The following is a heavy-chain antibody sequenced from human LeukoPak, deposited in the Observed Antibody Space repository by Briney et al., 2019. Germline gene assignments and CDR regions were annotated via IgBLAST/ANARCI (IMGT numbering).Heavy chain of an antibody. J-gene: IGHJ6*03. CDR1: GGTFSSYA. V-gene: IGHV1-69*13. CDR2: IIPIFGTA. CDR3: AWGIAARPDYYYYYYMDV. D-gene: IGHD6-6*01. Sequence: SVKVSCKASGGTFSSYAISWVRQAPGQGLEWMGGIIPIFGTANYAQKFQGRVTITADESTSTAYMELSSLRSEDTVVYYCAWGIAARPDYYYYYYMDVWGKGTTVTVSS.